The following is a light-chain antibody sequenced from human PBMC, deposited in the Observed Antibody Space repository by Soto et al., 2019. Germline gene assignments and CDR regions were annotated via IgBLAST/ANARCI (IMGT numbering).Light chain of an antibody. J-gene: IGKJ1*01. CDR2: KTS. CDR1: QSFNNW. CDR3: LQYDTCPWT. Sequence: DIQMTQSPSTLSASVGDRVTITCRASQSFNNWLAWYQQKPGKVLMFLIYKTSTLGSGVPSRFSGSRSGADFTLTISSLHPDDFATYYCLQYDTCPWTFGQGTKVEI. V-gene: IGKV1-5*03.